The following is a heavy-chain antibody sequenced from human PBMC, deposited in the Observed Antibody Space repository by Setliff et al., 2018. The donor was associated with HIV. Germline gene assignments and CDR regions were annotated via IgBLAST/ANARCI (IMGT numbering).Heavy chain of an antibody. Sequence: PSETLSLTCSVSGASINNGDYYWSWIRQSPGEGLEWIGYIYYSGYYKVHYDSNPALKSRFSASVDTSRNQFSLELQSMTAADTAMYYCARAISFDFPSGLKGTFDVWGLGTMVTVSS. D-gene: IGHD3-16*01. J-gene: IGHJ3*01. CDR3: ARAISFDFPSGLKGTFDV. CDR1: GASINNGDYY. V-gene: IGHV4-30-4*01. CDR2: IYYSGYYKVHY.